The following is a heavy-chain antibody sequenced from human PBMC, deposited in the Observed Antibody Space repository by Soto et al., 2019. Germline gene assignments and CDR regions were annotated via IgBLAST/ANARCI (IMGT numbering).Heavy chain of an antibody. V-gene: IGHV3-30-3*01. J-gene: IGHJ4*02. CDR2: LSYDVSNE. D-gene: IGHD3-9*01. Sequence: QVHLVESGGGMVQPGRSLRLSCAASGFTFSIYSMHWVRQAPGKGLEWVAVLSYDVSNEFYADSVKGRFTISRDNSKNTLYLQMISLRAEDTAVYYCARERVTGYYNVIGYWGQGTLVTVSS. CDR3: ARERVTGYYNVIGY. CDR1: GFTFSIYS.